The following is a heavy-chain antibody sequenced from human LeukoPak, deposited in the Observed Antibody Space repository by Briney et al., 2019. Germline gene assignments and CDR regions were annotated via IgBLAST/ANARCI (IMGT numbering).Heavy chain of an antibody. CDR3: ARDLGRTYYCGSGNDY. V-gene: IGHV3-7*03. Sequence: PGGSLRLSCAASGFTFSSYWMSWVRQAPGKGLEWVANIKQDGSEKYYVDSVKGRFTISRDNAKNSLYLQMNSLRAEDTAVYYCARDLGRTYYCGSGNDYWGQGTLVTVSS. J-gene: IGHJ4*02. D-gene: IGHD3-10*01. CDR2: IKQDGSEK. CDR1: GFTFSSYW.